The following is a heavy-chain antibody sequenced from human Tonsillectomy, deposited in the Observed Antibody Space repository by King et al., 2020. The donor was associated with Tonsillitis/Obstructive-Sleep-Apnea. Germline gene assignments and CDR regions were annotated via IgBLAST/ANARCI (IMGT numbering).Heavy chain of an antibody. D-gene: IGHD2-8*01. V-gene: IGHV4-59*01. J-gene: IGHJ3*02. CDR3: ARDMVLEAGGDAFDI. CDR2: ICYSGST. Sequence: LQLLESGPGLAKPSETLSLTCTVSGGSISTYCWSWIRQPPGKGLEWIGYICYSGSTNYNPSLKSRVTISVDTSKNQFSLKLSSVTAADTAVYYCARDMVLEAGGDAFDIWGQGTMVTVSS. CDR1: GGSISTYC.